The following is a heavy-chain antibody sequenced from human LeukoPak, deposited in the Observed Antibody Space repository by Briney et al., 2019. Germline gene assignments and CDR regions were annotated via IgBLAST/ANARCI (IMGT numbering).Heavy chain of an antibody. D-gene: IGHD5-12*01. Sequence: GGSLRLSCAASGLIFSNYWMSWVRQAPGKGLEWVANIKQDGSEKYYVDSVKGRFTISRDNAKNSLYLQMNSLRAEDTAVYYCARMYSGYDLGFDPWGQGTLVTVSS. CDR3: ARMYSGYDLGFDP. CDR1: GLIFSNYW. V-gene: IGHV3-7*01. J-gene: IGHJ5*02. CDR2: IKQDGSEK.